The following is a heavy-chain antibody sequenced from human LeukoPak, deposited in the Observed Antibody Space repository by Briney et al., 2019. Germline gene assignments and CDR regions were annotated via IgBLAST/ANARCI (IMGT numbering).Heavy chain of an antibody. CDR3: ARVQRPETYYDFWSGYSDY. CDR1: GGTFSSYA. Sequence: SVKVSCKASGGTFSSYAISWVRQAPGQGLEWMGGIIPIFGTANYAQKFQGRVTITTDESTSTAYMELSSLRSEDTAVYYCARVQRPETYYDFWSGYSDYWGQGTLVTVSS. J-gene: IGHJ4*02. D-gene: IGHD3-3*01. CDR2: IIPIFGTA. V-gene: IGHV1-69*05.